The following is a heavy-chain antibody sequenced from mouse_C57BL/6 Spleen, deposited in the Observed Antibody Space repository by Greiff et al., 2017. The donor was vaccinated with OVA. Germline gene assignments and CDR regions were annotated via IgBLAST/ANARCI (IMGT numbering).Heavy chain of an antibody. J-gene: IGHJ2*01. Sequence: VNLVESGAELVRPGTSVKVSCKASGYAFTNYLIEWVKQRPGQGLEWIGVINPGSGGTNYNEKFKGKATLTADKSSSTAYMQLSSLTSEDSAVYFCAREEDFDYWGQGTTLTVSS. CDR3: AREEDFDY. V-gene: IGHV1-54*01. CDR1: GYAFTNYL. CDR2: INPGSGGT.